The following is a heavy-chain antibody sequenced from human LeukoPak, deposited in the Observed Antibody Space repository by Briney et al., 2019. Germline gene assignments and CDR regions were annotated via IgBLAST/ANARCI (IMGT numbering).Heavy chain of an antibody. D-gene: IGHD2-2*01. V-gene: IGHV1-2*02. CDR2: INPNSGGT. CDR1: GYTFTGYY. CDR3: ARTKSSAAISARSIYYYYGMDV. Sequence: ASVKVSCKASGYTFTGYYMHWVRQAPGQGLEWMGWINPNSGGTNYAQKFQGRVTMTRDTSISTAYMELSRLRSDDTAVYYCARTKSSAAISARSIYYYYGMDVWGQGTTVTVSS. J-gene: IGHJ6*02.